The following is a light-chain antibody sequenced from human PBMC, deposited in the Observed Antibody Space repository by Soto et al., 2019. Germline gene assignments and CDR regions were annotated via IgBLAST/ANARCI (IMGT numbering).Light chain of an antibody. CDR3: QHYNNWPLS. CDR2: GAS. V-gene: IGKV3-15*01. CDR1: QSVASN. Sequence: EIVMTQSTATLSLSPGERATLSCRTSQSVASNLAWYQQKPGQAPRLLIYGASTRATGIPDRFSGSGSGTECTLTISSLQSEDLAVYHCQHYNNWPLSFGQGTKVEIK. J-gene: IGKJ1*01.